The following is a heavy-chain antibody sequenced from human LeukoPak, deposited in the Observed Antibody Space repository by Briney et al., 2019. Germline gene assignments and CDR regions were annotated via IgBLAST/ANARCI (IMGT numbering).Heavy chain of an antibody. CDR3: AQATRSGYSDPEPNY. V-gene: IGHV3-23*01. CDR2: ISVSGGT. D-gene: IGHD5-12*01. Sequence: GGSLRLSCAASGFTFSSHAMSWVRQAPGKGLEWISSISVSGGTFFADSVKGRFTLSRDTSKNTLSLQLNDLRAEDTAVYYCAQATRSGYSDPEPNYWGQGTLVTVSS. CDR1: GFTFSSHA. J-gene: IGHJ4*02.